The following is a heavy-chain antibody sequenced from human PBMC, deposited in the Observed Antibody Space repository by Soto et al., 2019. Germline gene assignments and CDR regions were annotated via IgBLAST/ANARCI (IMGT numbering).Heavy chain of an antibody. J-gene: IGHJ6*02. CDR1: GGSISSGDYY. V-gene: IGHV4-30-4*01. CDR3: ARDNRVRGYSYGYGGEDYYYYGMDV. CDR2: IYYSGST. Sequence: SETLSLTCTVSGGSISSGDYYWSWIRQPPGKGLEWIGYIYYSGSTYYNPSLKSRVTISVDTSKNQFSLKLSSVTAADTAVYYCARDNRVRGYSYGYGGEDYYYYGMDVWGQGTTVTVSS. D-gene: IGHD5-18*01.